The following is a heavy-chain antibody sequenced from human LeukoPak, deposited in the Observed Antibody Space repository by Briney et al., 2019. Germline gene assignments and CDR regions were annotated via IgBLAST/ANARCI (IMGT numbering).Heavy chain of an antibody. V-gene: IGHV3-23*01. J-gene: IGHJ4*02. CDR3: AKKDGYSYGHFDY. CDR2: ISGSGGST. Sequence: ESGGSLRLSCAASGFTFSSYAMSWVRQAPGKGLEWVSAISGSGGSTYYADSVKGRFTISRDNSKNTLYLQMNSLRAEDTAVYYCAKKDGYSYGHFDYWGQGTLVTVSS. D-gene: IGHD5-18*01. CDR1: GFTFSSYA.